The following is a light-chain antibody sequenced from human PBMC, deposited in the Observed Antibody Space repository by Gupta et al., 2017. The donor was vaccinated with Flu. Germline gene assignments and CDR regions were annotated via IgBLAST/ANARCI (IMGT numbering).Light chain of an antibody. CDR3: YSRDSSGDQRV. CDR1: ALPKEY. Sequence: SYELTQPPSVSVSPGQMARITCSGDALPKEYAYWYQQKSGQAPMLVIYDDNKRPSGIPERFSGSSSGTLATLTISGAQVEDEADYYCYSRDSSGDQRVFGGGTKLTVL. V-gene: IGLV3-10*01. CDR2: DDN. J-gene: IGLJ3*02.